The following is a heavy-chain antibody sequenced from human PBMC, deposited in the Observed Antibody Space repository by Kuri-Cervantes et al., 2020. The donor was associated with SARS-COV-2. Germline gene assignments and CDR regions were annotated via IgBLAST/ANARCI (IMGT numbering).Heavy chain of an antibody. D-gene: IGHD3-16*02. CDR1: GFTFSSYG. CDR3: ARSYYDYIWGSYRPEALDY. CDR2: ISYDGSNK. Sequence: GGSLRLSCAASGFTFSSYGMHWVRQAPGKGLEWVAVISYDGSNKYYADSVKGRFTISRDNSKNTLYLQMNSPRAEDTAVYYCARSYYDYIWGSYRPEALDYWGQGTLVTVSS. V-gene: IGHV3-30*03. J-gene: IGHJ4*02.